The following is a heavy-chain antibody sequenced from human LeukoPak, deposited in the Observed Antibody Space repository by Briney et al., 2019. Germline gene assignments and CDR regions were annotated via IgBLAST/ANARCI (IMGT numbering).Heavy chain of an antibody. J-gene: IGHJ4*02. CDR3: AKDVGKWESLHFFDY. D-gene: IGHD1-26*01. Sequence: PGGSLRLSCLTSGFTLSTNAMSWVRQAPGKGLEWISGISGSGASTYYADSVKGRFTLSRDDSRNTLYLQMNSLRGDDTAVYYCAKDVGKWESLHFFDYWGQGTLVTVSS. CDR2: ISGSGAST. V-gene: IGHV3-23*01. CDR1: GFTLSTNA.